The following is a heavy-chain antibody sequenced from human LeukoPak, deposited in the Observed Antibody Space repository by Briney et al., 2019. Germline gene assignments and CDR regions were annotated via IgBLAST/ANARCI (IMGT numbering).Heavy chain of an antibody. CDR2: ISDGGGTT. D-gene: IGHD6-19*01. Sequence: AGGSLRLSCAASGFTFSSYTLGWVRQAPGKGLEWVSGISDGGGTTHYGDSVKGRFTISRDNSKNTVYPQMNSLRADDTAIYHCEGFNSGWYDCWGHRILVTAAS. J-gene: IGHJ5*01. CDR3: EGFNSGWYDC. V-gene: IGHV3-23*01. CDR1: GFTFSSYT.